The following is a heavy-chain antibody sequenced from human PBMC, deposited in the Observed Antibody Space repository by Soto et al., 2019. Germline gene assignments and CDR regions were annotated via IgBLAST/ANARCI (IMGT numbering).Heavy chain of an antibody. Sequence: SETLSLTCTVSGDSITTRYWSWIRQPPGKGLEWIGYIYTTGDNYNPSLMSRASMSLDTSKNLFSLRLRSVTAADTAVYYCAGGDHWRLVDYWGRGNLVTVAS. CDR2: IYTTGD. V-gene: IGHV4-4*09. CDR1: GDSITTRY. CDR3: AGGDHWRLVDY. J-gene: IGHJ4*02. D-gene: IGHD3-16*01.